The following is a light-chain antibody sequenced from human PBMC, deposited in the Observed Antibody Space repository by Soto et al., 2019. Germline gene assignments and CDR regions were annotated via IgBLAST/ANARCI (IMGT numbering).Light chain of an antibody. Sequence: EIVLTQSPATLSLSPGERATLSCRASQSVSSYLAWYQQKPGQAPRLLIYDASNRATGIPARFSGSGSGTDLTPPISRLEPEDFAIYYCQQRSNWPPYTFGQGTKLEIK. CDR1: QSVSSY. CDR3: QQRSNWPPYT. V-gene: IGKV3-11*01. CDR2: DAS. J-gene: IGKJ2*01.